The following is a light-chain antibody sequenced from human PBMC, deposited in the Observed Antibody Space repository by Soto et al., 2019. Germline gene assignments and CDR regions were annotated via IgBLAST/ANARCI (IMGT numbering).Light chain of an antibody. CDR3: QQYNNWPLP. Sequence: EIVMTQSPATLSVSPGERVTLSCRASQSVSTNLAWYQQKPGQAPRLLISDASTRATGIPARFSGSGSGTECTLTISSLQSEDFAVYYCQQYNNWPLPFGGGTKVDIK. CDR1: QSVSTN. V-gene: IGKV3-15*01. J-gene: IGKJ4*01. CDR2: DAS.